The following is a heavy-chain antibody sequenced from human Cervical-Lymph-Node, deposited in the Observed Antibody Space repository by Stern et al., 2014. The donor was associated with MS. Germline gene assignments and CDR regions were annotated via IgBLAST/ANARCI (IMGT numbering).Heavy chain of an antibody. D-gene: IGHD6-13*01. V-gene: IGHV1-69*01. CDR1: GGTFSKFP. CDR3: ALSSETSDRWYSLGYDL. CDR2: SFPVFGTT. J-gene: IGHJ5*02. Sequence: VQLVQSGAEVTKPWSSVKVSCKASGGTFSKFPSSWVRQAPGQGLEWMGGSFPVFGTTTYDQEFRGRVTITADVSTSTVYMELSSLRSDDTAVYYCALSSETSDRWYSLGYDLWGQGTLVTVSS.